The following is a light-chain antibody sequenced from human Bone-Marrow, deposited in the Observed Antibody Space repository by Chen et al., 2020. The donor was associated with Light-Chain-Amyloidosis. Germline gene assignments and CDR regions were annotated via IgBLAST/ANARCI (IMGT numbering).Light chain of an antibody. CDR2: EVT. J-gene: IGLJ1*01. Sequence: QSALTQPASVSGSPGQSITISCTGTSSDVGGDNHVSWYHQHPDTAPKLMIYEVTNRPSWGPDRFSGSQSDNTASLTISGLQTEDEAHYVCSSYTITNTRVFGSGTRVTVL. CDR1: SSDVGGDNH. CDR3: SSYTITNTRV. V-gene: IGLV2-14*01.